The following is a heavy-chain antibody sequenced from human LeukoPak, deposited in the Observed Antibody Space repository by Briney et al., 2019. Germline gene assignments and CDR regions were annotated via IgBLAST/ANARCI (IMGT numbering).Heavy chain of an antibody. CDR2: IYYSGST. V-gene: IGHV4-39*01. CDR3: ARLYGDYVANDY. CDR1: GGSISGSSYY. J-gene: IGHJ4*02. D-gene: IGHD4-17*01. Sequence: SETLSLTCTVSGGSISGSSYYWGWIRQPPGTGLEWIGSIYYSGSTYYNPSLKSRVTISVDTSKNQFSLKLSSVTAADTAVYYCARLYGDYVANDYWGQGTLVTVSS.